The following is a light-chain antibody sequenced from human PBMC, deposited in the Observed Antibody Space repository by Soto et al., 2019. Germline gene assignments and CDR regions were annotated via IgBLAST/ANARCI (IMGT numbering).Light chain of an antibody. V-gene: IGKV3-11*01. CDR3: QQRSNWPSMYT. Sequence: EIVLTQSPATLSLSPGERATLSCRASQRVSSYLAWYQQKPGQAPRLLIYDASNRATGIPARFSGSGSGTDFTLTISSLEPEDFAVYYCQQRSNWPSMYTFGQGTDMEIK. J-gene: IGKJ2*01. CDR2: DAS. CDR1: QRVSSY.